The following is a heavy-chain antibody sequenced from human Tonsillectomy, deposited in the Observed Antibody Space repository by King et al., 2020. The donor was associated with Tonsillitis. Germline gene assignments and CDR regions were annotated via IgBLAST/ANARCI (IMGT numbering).Heavy chain of an antibody. J-gene: IGHJ5*02. CDR3: ARGTVGFDP. V-gene: IGHV3-21*01. CDR1: GFTFSSHT. CDR2: ISSSRHYT. D-gene: IGHD3/OR15-3a*01. Sequence: EVQLVESGGGLVKPGGSLRLSCAASGFTFSSHTMNWVRQAPGKGLEWVSSISSSRHYTYYAGSVKGRFTISRDNAKNSLYLQMNSLRAEDTAVYYCARGTVGFDPWGQGTLVTVSS.